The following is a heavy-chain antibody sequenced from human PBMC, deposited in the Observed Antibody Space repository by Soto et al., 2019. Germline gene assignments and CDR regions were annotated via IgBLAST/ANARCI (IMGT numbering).Heavy chain of an antibody. J-gene: IGHJ3*02. D-gene: IGHD2-8*01. CDR2: ISGSGGST. Sequence: GGSLRLSCAASGFTFSSYAMSWVRQAPGKGLEWVSAISGSGGSTYYADSVKGRFTISRDNSKNTLYLQMNSLRAEDTAVYYCAKGVIVLMVYATPFDAFDIWGQGTMVTVSS. CDR3: AKGVIVLMVYATPFDAFDI. V-gene: IGHV3-23*01. CDR1: GFTFSSYA.